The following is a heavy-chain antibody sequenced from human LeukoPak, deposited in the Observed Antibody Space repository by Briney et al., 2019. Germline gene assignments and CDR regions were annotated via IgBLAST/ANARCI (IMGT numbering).Heavy chain of an antibody. J-gene: IGHJ4*02. V-gene: IGHV1-18*01. CDR1: GXTFTSYG. D-gene: IGHD3-10*01. CDR3: ARAPLWFGELLPIDY. Sequence: ASVKVSXKAXGXTFTSYGISWVRQAPGQGLEWMGWISAYNGNTNYAQKLQGRVTMTTDTSTSTAYMELRSLRSDDTAVYYCARAPLWFGELLPIDYWGQGTLVTVSS. CDR2: ISAYNGNT.